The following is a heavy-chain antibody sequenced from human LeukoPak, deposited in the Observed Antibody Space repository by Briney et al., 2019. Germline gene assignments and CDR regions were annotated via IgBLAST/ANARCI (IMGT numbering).Heavy chain of an antibody. J-gene: IGHJ6*02. CDR3: AKDSPDTAMGYYYYYGMDV. D-gene: IGHD5-18*01. CDR2: ISSSSSTI. V-gene: IGHV3-48*01. Sequence: GGSLRLSCAASGFTFSSYSMNWVRQAPGKGLEWVSYISSSSSTIYYADSVKGRFTISRDNSKNTLYLQMNSLRAEDTAVYYCAKDSPDTAMGYYYYYGMDVWGQGTAVTVSS. CDR1: GFTFSSYS.